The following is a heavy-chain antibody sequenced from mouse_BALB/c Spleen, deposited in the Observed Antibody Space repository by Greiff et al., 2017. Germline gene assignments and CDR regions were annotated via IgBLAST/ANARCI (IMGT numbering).Heavy chain of an antibody. CDR2: INPSTGYT. CDR3: GRGLRVAMDY. CDR1: GYTFTSYW. D-gene: IGHD2-4*01. V-gene: IGHV1-7*01. J-gene: IGHJ4*01. Sequence: QVQLQQSGAELAKPGASVKMSCKASGYTFTSYWMHWVKQRPGQGLEWIGYINPSTGYTEYNQKFKDKATLTADKSSSTAYMQLSSLSSEDTAVYYCGRGLRVAMDYWGQGTSVTVSS.